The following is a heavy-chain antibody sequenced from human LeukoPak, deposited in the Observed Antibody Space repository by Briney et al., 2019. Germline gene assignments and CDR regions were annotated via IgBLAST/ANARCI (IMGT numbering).Heavy chain of an antibody. CDR2: ISWNSGSI. Sequence: GGSLRLSCAASGFTFDDYAMHWVRQAPGKGLEWVSGISWNSGSIGYADSVKGRFTISRDNAKNSLYLQMNSLRAEDTALYYCAKDWSVGRFDDMDVWGQGTTVTVSS. J-gene: IGHJ6*02. CDR1: GFTFDDYA. V-gene: IGHV3-9*01. CDR3: AKDWSVGRFDDMDV. D-gene: IGHD3-3*01.